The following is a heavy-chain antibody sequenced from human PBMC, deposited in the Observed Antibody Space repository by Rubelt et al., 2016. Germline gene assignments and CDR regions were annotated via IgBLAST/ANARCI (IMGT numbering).Heavy chain of an antibody. D-gene: IGHD6-6*01. J-gene: IGHJ4*02. CDR3: ARDLGYSSPSAANTGY. V-gene: IGHV1-69*01. Sequence: QVQLVQSGAEVKKPGSSVKVSCKASGGTFSSYAISWVRQAPGQGLEWMGGIIPIFGTANYAQKFQGRVTSTADESTSTAYLELSSLRSADTAVYYCARDLGYSSPSAANTGYWGQGTLVTVSS. CDR1: GGTFSSYA. CDR2: IIPIFGTA.